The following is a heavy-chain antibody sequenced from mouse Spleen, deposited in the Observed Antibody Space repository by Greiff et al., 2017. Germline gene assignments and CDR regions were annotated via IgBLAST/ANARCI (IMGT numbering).Heavy chain of an antibody. CDR2: IYPGDGDT. V-gene: IGHV1-82*01. J-gene: IGHJ1*01. D-gene: IGHD2-3*01. Sequence: VQLQQSGPELVKPGASVKISCKASGYAFSSSWMNWVKQRPGKGLEWIGRIYPGDGDTNYNGKFKGKATLTADTSSNTAYLQLSSLTSEDTAVYYCNGYDGYFSDWYFDVWGAGTTVTVSS. CDR1: GYAFSSSW. CDR3: NGYDGYFSDWYFDV.